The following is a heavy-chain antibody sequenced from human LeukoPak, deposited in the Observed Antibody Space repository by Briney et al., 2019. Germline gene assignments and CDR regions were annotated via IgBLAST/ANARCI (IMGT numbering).Heavy chain of an antibody. CDR3: ARGIVVQPSASWFDP. CDR1: GYTFTTYA. V-gene: IGHV1-3*01. D-gene: IGHD2-2*01. Sequence: ASVKVSCKTSGYTFTTYAIHWVRQAPGQRLERMGLINADDGNTRYSQRFQGRVTITRDTSANTAYMELSSLRFEDTAVYYCARGIVVQPSASWFDPWGQGTPVTVSS. CDR2: INADDGNT. J-gene: IGHJ5*02.